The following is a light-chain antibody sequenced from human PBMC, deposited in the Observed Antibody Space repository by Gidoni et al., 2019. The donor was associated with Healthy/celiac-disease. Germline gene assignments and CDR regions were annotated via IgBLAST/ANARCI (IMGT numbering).Light chain of an antibody. J-gene: IGKJ1*01. CDR2: GAS. CDR1: QSVSSN. CDR3: QQYNNWPRT. Sequence: VMTQSPATLSVSPGERATLSCRASQSVSSNLAWYQQKPGQAPRLLIYGASTRATGIPARLSGSGYGKEFTLTISSLKSEDFAVYYCQQYNNWPRTFGQGTKVEIK. V-gene: IGKV3-15*01.